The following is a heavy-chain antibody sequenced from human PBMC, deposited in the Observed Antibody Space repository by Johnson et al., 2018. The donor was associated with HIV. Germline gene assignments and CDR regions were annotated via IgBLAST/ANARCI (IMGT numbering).Heavy chain of an antibody. D-gene: IGHD1-26*01. CDR3: AIIPPGGAGKGADAFDI. Sequence: EVQLVESGGGVVQPGGSLRLSCAASGFTVSSNYMSWVRQAPGKGLEWVANIKEDVSEKYYVDSVRGRFAISRDNSKNTLYLQMNSLRAEDTAVYYCAIIPPGGAGKGADAFDIWGQGTMVTVSS. J-gene: IGHJ3*02. CDR1: GFTVSSNY. CDR2: IKEDVSEK. V-gene: IGHV3-7*01.